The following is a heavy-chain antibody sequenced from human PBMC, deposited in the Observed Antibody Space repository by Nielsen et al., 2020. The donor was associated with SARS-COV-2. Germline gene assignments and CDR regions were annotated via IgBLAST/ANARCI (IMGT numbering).Heavy chain of an antibody. CDR2: IYYSGST. CDR1: GGSISSSSYY. D-gene: IGHD3-10*01. CDR3: ARTIRYYYYYMDV. Sequence: SETLSLTCTVSGGSISSSSYYWGWIRQPPGKGLEWIGSIYYSGSTYYNPSLKSRVTISVDTSKNQFSLKLSSVTAADTAVYYCARTIRYYYYYMDVWGKGTTVTVSS. V-gene: IGHV4-39*01. J-gene: IGHJ6*03.